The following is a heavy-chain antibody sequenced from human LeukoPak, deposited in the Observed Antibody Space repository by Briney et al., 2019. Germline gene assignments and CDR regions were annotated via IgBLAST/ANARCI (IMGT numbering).Heavy chain of an antibody. V-gene: IGHV1-69*05. J-gene: IGHJ2*01. CDR2: IIPIFGTA. Sequence: SVKVFCKASGGIFSNYAISWVRQAPGQGLEWMGRIIPIFGTANYAQKFQGRVTITTDESTTTAYKELSSLRSEDTAVYYCASYDSSGYYRHDGYFDLWGRGTLVTVSS. D-gene: IGHD3-22*01. CDR1: GGIFSNYA. CDR3: ASYDSSGYYRHDGYFDL.